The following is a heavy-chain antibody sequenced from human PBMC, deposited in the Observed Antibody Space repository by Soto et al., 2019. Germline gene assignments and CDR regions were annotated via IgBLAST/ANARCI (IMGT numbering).Heavy chain of an antibody. CDR3: ARGRRVKLAARPFDP. J-gene: IGHJ5*02. D-gene: IGHD6-6*01. V-gene: IGHV4-34*01. CDR1: GGSFSGYY. CDR2: INHSGST. Sequence: SETLSLTCAVYGGSFSGYYWSWIRQPPGKGLEWIGEINHSGSTNYNPSLKSRVTISVDASKNQFSLKLSSVTAADTAVYYCARGRRVKLAARPFDPWGQGTLVTVSS.